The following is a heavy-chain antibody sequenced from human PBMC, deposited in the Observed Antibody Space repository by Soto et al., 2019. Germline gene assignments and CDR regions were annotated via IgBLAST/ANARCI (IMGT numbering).Heavy chain of an antibody. CDR1: GFTISRDA. Sequence: LRLSCAASGFTISRDAMSWVRQAPGKGLEWVAAISDRGDTTHYADSVKGRFTISRDTSKNTLYLQMNTLRAEDTAVYYCAKDKPGTTSFDYWGRGTLVTVSS. CDR2: ISDRGDTT. D-gene: IGHD1-1*01. CDR3: AKDKPGTTSFDY. J-gene: IGHJ4*02. V-gene: IGHV3-23*01.